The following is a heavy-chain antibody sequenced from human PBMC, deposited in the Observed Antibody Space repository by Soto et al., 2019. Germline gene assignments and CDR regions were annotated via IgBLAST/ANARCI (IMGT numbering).Heavy chain of an antibody. D-gene: IGHD1-26*01. CDR3: ARCPIIVGATPYYYGMDV. V-gene: IGHV1-69*12. Sequence: QVQLVQSGAEVKKPGSSVKVSCKASGGTFSSYAISWVRQAPGQGLEWMGGIIPIFGTANYAQKFQGRVTITADESTSTAYMELSSLRSEDTAVYYCARCPIIVGATPYYYGMDVWGQGTTVTVSS. J-gene: IGHJ6*02. CDR1: GGTFSSYA. CDR2: IIPIFGTA.